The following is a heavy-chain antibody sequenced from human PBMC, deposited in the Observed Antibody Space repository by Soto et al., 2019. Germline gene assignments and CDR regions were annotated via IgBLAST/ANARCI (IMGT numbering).Heavy chain of an antibody. V-gene: IGHV3-7*03. CDR2: IKEDGSEK. CDR3: ARGGRRSGSYADAFDI. Sequence: LRLSCAASGFTFSSYAMSWVRQAPGKGLEWVANIKEDGSEKYYVDSVKGRFTISRDNAKNSLYLQMNSLKSDDTAVYYCARGGRRSGSYADAFDIWGQGTMVTVSS. CDR1: GFTFSSYA. J-gene: IGHJ3*02. D-gene: IGHD1-26*01.